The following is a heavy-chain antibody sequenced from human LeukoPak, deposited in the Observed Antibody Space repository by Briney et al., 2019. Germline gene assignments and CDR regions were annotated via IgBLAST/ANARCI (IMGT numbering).Heavy chain of an antibody. CDR3: ARVSGGSYLVLDY. V-gene: IGHV4-59*01. D-gene: IGHD1-26*01. CDR2: IYYSGST. Sequence: PSETLSLTCTVSGGSISSYYWSWIRQPPGKGLEWIGYIYYSGSTNYNPSLKSRVTISVDTSKNQFSLKLSSVTAADTAVYYCARVSGGSYLVLDYWGQGTLVTVSS. J-gene: IGHJ4*02. CDR1: GGSISSYY.